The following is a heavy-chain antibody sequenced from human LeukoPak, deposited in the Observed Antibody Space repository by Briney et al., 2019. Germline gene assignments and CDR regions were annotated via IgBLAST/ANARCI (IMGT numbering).Heavy chain of an antibody. V-gene: IGHV5-51*01. CDR3: ARHLNDYGDQGSGDX. CDR1: GYTFTSYW. Sequence: GESLKISCKGSGYTFTSYWIGWVRQMPGKGLEWMGIIHPGDSDTRYSPSFEGQVTISADKSFSTAYLQWSSLKASDTAMYYCARHLNDYGDQGSGDXXGQGTLVTVSS. D-gene: IGHD4-17*01. CDR2: IHPGDSDT. J-gene: IGHJ4*02.